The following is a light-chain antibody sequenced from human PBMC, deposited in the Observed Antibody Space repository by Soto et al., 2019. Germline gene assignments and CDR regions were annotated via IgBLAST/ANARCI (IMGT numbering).Light chain of an antibody. J-gene: IGLJ1*01. CDR3: SSKTGSSTYV. CDR2: NVN. CDR1: SSDVGGYDY. Sequence: QSALTQPASVSGSPGQSITISCTGTSSDVGGYDYDSWYQQHPGKAPKVMIYNVNNRPSGVSDRFSGSKSGNTASLTISGLQAEDEADYYCSSKTGSSTYVFGTGTKLTVL. V-gene: IGLV2-14*01.